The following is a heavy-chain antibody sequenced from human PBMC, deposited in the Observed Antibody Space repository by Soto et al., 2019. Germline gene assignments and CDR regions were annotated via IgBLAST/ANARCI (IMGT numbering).Heavy chain of an antibody. Sequence: SETLSLTCTVSGDSISSADYYWSWIRQTPGKGLEWIGHIFYSGTTYYNPSLKSRLTISVDTSKNHFSLRLTSVTAADTAAYYCARDLWVEPELYYYGMDVWAQGTTVTVSS. CDR2: IFYSGTT. CDR1: GDSISSADYY. D-gene: IGHD1-1*01. J-gene: IGHJ6*02. CDR3: ARDLWVEPELYYYGMDV. V-gene: IGHV4-30-4*01.